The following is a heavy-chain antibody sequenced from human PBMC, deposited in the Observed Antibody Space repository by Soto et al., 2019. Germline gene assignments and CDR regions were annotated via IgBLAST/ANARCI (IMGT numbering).Heavy chain of an antibody. CDR2: INHLETT. V-gene: IGHV4-30-2*01. Sequence: PSETRSLTCTLSGASITFGGYSWSWIRQTPGKGLEWIGYINHLETTFYNPSFESRLTLSIDRAKNQFSLKLHSMSAADRAVYFCARGGGSDSFDYWGQGILVTVSS. J-gene: IGHJ4*02. CDR3: ARGGGSDSFDY. CDR1: GASITFGGYS. D-gene: IGHD1-26*01.